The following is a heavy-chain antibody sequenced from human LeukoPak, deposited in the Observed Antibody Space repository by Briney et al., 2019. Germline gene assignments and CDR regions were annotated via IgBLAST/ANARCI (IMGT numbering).Heavy chain of an antibody. V-gene: IGHV3-21*01. D-gene: IGHD6-19*01. CDR2: ISSSSRYI. CDR3: ARAVAGATSWYFDL. CDR1: GFTFSTYS. Sequence: PGGSLRLSCAASGFTFSTYSMNWVRQAPGKGLEWVSSISSSSRYIYYADSVKGRFTISRDNAKNSLYLQMNSLRAEDTAVYYCARAVAGATSWYFDLWGRGTLVTVSS. J-gene: IGHJ2*01.